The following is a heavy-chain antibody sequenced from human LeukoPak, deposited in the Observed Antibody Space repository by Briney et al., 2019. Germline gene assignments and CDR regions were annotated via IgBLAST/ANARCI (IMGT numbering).Heavy chain of an antibody. V-gene: IGHV3-30*04. CDR3: ARDAARYHYYYGLDV. Sequence: GGSLRLSCAASGFTFSSYAMYWVRQAPGKGLEWVALISYDGSNKYHADSLKGRFTISRDNSKNTLSLQMNSLRAEDTAVYHCARDAARYHYYYGLDVWGQGTTVTVSS. CDR2: ISYDGSNK. J-gene: IGHJ6*02. CDR1: GFTFSSYA.